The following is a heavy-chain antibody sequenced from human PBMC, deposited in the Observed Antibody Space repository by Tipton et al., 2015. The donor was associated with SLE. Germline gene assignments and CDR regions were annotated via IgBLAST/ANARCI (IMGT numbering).Heavy chain of an antibody. CDR3: ARVLGVVKSYYMDV. CDR2: IYTSGST. V-gene: IGHV4-61*02. D-gene: IGHD3-3*01. CDR1: GGSISSGSYY. J-gene: IGHJ6*03. Sequence: TLSLTCTVSGGSISSGSYYWSWIRQPAGKGLEWIGRIYTSGSTNYNPSLKSRVTISVDTSKNQFSLKLSSVTVADTAVYYCARVLGVVKSYYMDVWGKGTTVTVSS.